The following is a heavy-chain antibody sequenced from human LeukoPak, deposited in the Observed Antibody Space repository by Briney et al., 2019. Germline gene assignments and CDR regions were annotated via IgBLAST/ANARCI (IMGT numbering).Heavy chain of an antibody. V-gene: IGHV1-18*01. CDR3: ARDPTLNSGSHPIYYYYGMDV. CDR1: GYTFTSYG. Sequence: ASVKVSCKASGYTFTSYGISWVRQAPGQGLEWMGWISAYNGNTNYAQKLQGRVTMTTDTSTSTAYIELRSLRSDDTAVYYCARDPTLNSGSHPIYYYYGMDVWGQGTTVTVSS. J-gene: IGHJ6*02. D-gene: IGHD1-26*01. CDR2: ISAYNGNT.